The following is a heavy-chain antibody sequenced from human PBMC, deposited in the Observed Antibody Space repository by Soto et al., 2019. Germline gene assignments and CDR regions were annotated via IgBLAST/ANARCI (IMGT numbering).Heavy chain of an antibody. J-gene: IGHJ4*02. V-gene: IGHV4-59*01. D-gene: IGHD3-10*01. CDR2: IYYSGST. CDR3: AGTWFGELFPFPSLDY. CDR1: GGSISSYY. Sequence: SETLSLTCTVSGGSISSYYWSWIRQPPGKGLEWIGYIYYSGSTNYNPSLKSRVTISVDTSKNQFSLKLSSVTAADTAVYYCAGTWFGELFPFPSLDYWGQGTLVTVSS.